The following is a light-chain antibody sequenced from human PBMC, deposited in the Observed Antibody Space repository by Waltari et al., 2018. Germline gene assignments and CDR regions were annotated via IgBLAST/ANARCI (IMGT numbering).Light chain of an antibody. CDR2: GAS. Sequence: EIVLTQSPGTLSFSPGERATLSCRPSQSVSSRYLAWYQQKPGRAPRLLLFGASSRATGIPDRFSGSGSGTDFTLTISRLEPADFAVYYCQQYGSSPRYTFGQGTKVEIK. V-gene: IGKV3-20*01. CDR1: QSVSSRY. CDR3: QQYGSSPRYT. J-gene: IGKJ2*01.